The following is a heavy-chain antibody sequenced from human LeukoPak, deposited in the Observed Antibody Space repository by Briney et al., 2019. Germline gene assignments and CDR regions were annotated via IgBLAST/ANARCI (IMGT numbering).Heavy chain of an antibody. V-gene: IGHV4-34*01. Sequence: PSETLSLTCAVYGGSFSGYYWSWIRQPPGKGLEWIGEINHSGSTNYNPSLKSRVTISVDTSKNQFSLKLSSVTAADTAVYYCARGGGSSGWAGGAFDIWGQGTMVTVSS. CDR2: INHSGST. CDR1: GGSFSGYY. J-gene: IGHJ3*02. D-gene: IGHD6-19*01. CDR3: ARGGGSSGWAGGAFDI.